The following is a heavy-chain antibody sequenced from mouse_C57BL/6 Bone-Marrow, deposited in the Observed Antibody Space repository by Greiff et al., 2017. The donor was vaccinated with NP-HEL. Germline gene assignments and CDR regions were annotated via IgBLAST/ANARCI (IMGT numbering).Heavy chain of an antibody. CDR1: GYTFTNYW. Sequence: VQRVESGAELVRPGTSVKMSCKASGYTFTNYWIGWAKQRPGHGLEWIGDIYPGGGYTNYNEKFKGKATLTADKSSSTAYMQFSSLTSEDSAIYYCARWLPLYFDYWGQGTTLTVSS. J-gene: IGHJ2*01. D-gene: IGHD2-2*01. CDR3: ARWLPLYFDY. CDR2: IYPGGGYT. V-gene: IGHV1-63*01.